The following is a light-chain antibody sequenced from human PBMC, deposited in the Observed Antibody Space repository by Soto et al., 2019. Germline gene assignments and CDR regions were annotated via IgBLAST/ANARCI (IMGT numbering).Light chain of an antibody. CDR2: EGT. Sequence: QSALTQPASVSGSPGQSITISCTGTSSDVGSYNLVSWYQQHPGKAPKLMIYEGTKRPSGVSNRFSGSKSGNTASLTISGLQAEDVADYYCCSYAGSSTLDVVFGGGTNLTVL. V-gene: IGLV2-23*01. CDR1: SSDVGSYNL. J-gene: IGLJ2*01. CDR3: CSYAGSSTLDVV.